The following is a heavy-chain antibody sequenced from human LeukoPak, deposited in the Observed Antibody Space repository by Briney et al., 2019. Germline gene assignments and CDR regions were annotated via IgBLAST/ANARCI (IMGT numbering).Heavy chain of an antibody. Sequence: GGSLRLSCAASGFTFSSYSMNWVRQAPGKGLEWVSVIYSGGSTYYADSVKGRFTISRDNSKNTLYLQMNSLRAEDTAVYYCARDSYYDSSGYFDYWGQGTLVTVSS. V-gene: IGHV3-66*02. D-gene: IGHD3-22*01. CDR3: ARDSYYDSSGYFDY. CDR1: GFTFSSYS. CDR2: IYSGGST. J-gene: IGHJ4*02.